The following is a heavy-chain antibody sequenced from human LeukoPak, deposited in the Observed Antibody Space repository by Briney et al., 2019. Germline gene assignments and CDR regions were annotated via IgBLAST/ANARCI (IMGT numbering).Heavy chain of an antibody. J-gene: IGHJ4*02. CDR3: ARVDGYDSSGYYWGTLNY. D-gene: IGHD3-22*01. Sequence: PSETLSLTCTVSGGSISSGSYYWSWIRQPAGKGLEWSGRIYTSGSTNYNPSLKSRVTISVDTSKNQFSLKLSSVTAADTAVCYCARVDGYDSSGYYWGTLNYWGQGTLVTVSS. V-gene: IGHV4-61*02. CDR2: IYTSGST. CDR1: GGSISSGSYY.